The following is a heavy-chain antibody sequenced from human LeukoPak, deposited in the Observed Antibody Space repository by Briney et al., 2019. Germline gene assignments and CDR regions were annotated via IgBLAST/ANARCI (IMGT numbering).Heavy chain of an antibody. CDR3: ASSSGWYGDAFDI. Sequence: GGSLRLSCAASGFTVSSNYVSWVRQAPGKGLEWVSVIYSDGSTYYADSVKGRFTISRHNSKNTLYRQMNSLRAEDTAVYYCASSSGWYGDAFDIWGQGTMVTVSS. CDR1: GFTVSSNY. D-gene: IGHD6-19*01. V-gene: IGHV3-53*04. CDR2: IYSDGST. J-gene: IGHJ3*02.